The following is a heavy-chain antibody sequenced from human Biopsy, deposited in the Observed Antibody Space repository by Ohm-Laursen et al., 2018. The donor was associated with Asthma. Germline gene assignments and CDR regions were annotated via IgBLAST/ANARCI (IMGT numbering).Heavy chain of an antibody. CDR2: SSYSGFR. J-gene: IGHJ4*02. CDR3: ARDQGDSKFDY. Sequence: GTLSLTCTFSGGSINRDYWSWIRQPPGKGLEWIGLSSYSGFRKYNPSLKSRVTISVDTSKNQLSLNLTSVIAADTAVYYCARDQGDSKFDYWGQGTLVTVSS. CDR1: GGSINRDY. D-gene: IGHD3-16*01. V-gene: IGHV4-59*01.